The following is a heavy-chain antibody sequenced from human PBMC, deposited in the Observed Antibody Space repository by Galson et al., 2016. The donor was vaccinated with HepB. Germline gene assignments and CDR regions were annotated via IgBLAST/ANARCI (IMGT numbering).Heavy chain of an antibody. J-gene: IGHJ3*01. CDR2: VSRSGDSM. CDR1: GFNFSDYY. D-gene: IGHD4-17*01. V-gene: IGHV3-11*01. CDR3: ARDLPDDSVEYFDVFDL. Sequence: SLRLSCAASGFNFSDYYMNWIRQAPGKGPEWVSYVSRSGDSMLYADSVRGRFTISRDNVKKSLYLQMTNLRPEDTAVYYCARDLPDDSVEYFDVFDLWGQGTLVTVSS.